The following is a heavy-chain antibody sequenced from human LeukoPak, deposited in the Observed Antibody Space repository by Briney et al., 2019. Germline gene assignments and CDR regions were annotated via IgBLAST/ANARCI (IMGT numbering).Heavy chain of an antibody. V-gene: IGHV4-59*12. J-gene: IGHJ4*02. CDR2: IYYSGST. CDR1: GDSITDYY. D-gene: IGHD6-6*01. CDR3: ARGQYSSSYDY. Sequence: PSETLSLTCTVSGDSITDYYWTWIRQPPGKGLEWIGSIYYSGSTYYNPSLKSRVTISVDTSKNQFSLKLSSVTAADTAVYYCARGQYSSSYDYWGQGTLVTVSS.